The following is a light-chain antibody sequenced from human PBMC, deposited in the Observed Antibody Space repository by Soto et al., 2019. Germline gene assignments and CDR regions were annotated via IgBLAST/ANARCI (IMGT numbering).Light chain of an antibody. Sequence: QSVLTQPPSVSGAPGQRVTISCTGSSSNFGAGYDVHWYQQLPGTAPKLLIYGNSNRPSGVPDRFSGSKSGTSASLAITGLQTEDEAHYYCGGWDDSLSGPVFGGGTKLTVL. CDR2: GNS. V-gene: IGLV1-40*01. CDR1: SSNFGAGYD. CDR3: GGWDDSLSGPV. J-gene: IGLJ2*01.